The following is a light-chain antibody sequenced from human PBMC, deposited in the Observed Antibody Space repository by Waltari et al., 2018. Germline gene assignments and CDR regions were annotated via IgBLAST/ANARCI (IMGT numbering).Light chain of an antibody. CDR2: AAS. V-gene: IGKV3-15*01. J-gene: IGKJ5*01. CDR1: QSVSNN. CDR3: QQYNNWPPSIT. Sequence: EIVMTQSPASLSVSPGERAPPSCRASQSVSNNLAWYQQKPGQAPSLLIYAASTRATGIPARFSGGGSGTEFTLTISSLQSEDFAVYYCQQYNNWPPSITFGQGTRLEIK.